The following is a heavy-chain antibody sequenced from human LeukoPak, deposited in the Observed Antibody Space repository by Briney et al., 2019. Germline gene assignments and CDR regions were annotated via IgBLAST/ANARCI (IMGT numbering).Heavy chain of an antibody. D-gene: IGHD6-19*01. Sequence: GGSLRLSCAASGFSFSSHGMHWVRQAPGKGLEWVAFIRYDGSDKYYADSVNGRFTIFRDNSKNTLYLQMNSLRAEGTVVYYCAKDEPLSGAFDIWGQGTVVTVSS. V-gene: IGHV3-30*02. CDR3: AKDEPLSGAFDI. J-gene: IGHJ3*02. CDR2: IRYDGSDK. CDR1: GFSFSSHG.